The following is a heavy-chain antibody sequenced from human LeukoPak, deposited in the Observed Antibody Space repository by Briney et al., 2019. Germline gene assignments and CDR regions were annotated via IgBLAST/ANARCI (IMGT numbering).Heavy chain of an antibody. Sequence: PGGSLRLSCAAPGFTFSSYAMHWVRQAPGKGLEYVSAISSNGGSTYYANSVKGRFTISRDNSKNTLYLQMGSLRAEDMAVYYCATFPGMTTVTLDAFDIWGQGTMVTVSS. J-gene: IGHJ3*02. CDR2: ISSNGGST. V-gene: IGHV3-64*01. D-gene: IGHD4-17*01. CDR1: GFTFSSYA. CDR3: ATFPGMTTVTLDAFDI.